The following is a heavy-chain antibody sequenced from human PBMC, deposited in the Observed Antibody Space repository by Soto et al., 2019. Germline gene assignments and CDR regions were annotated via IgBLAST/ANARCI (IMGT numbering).Heavy chain of an antibody. V-gene: IGHV3-23*01. CDR3: EKGGPHSDGWYRYFDY. CDR2: IGGNGGST. CDR1: GFTFSSFA. J-gene: IGHJ4*02. D-gene: IGHD6-19*01. Sequence: EVQLLESGGGLFQPGGSLRLSCASSGFTFSSFAMSWVRQAPGKGLEWVSGIGGNGGSTYYADSVKGRFTISRDNSKNTLYLQMKSRRAEDTAVYYCEKGGPHSDGWYRYFDYWGQGTLVTVSS.